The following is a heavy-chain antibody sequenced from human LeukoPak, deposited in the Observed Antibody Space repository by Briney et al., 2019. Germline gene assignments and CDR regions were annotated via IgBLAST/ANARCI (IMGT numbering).Heavy chain of an antibody. CDR2: ISSSGSTI. V-gene: IGHV3-48*03. J-gene: IGHJ4*02. Sequence: PGGSLRLSCVASGLTLSGYDMNWVRQAPGKGLEWVSYISSSGSTIYYADSVKGRFTISRGNAKNSLYLQMNSLRAEDTAVYYCARGRNQYSSGWYGIHFDYWGQGTLVTVSS. CDR1: GLTLSGYD. D-gene: IGHD6-19*01. CDR3: ARGRNQYSSGWYGIHFDY.